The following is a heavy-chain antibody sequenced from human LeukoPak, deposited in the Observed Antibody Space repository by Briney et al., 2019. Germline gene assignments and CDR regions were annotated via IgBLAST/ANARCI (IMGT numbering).Heavy chain of an antibody. CDR1: GGSISSGSYY. J-gene: IGHJ3*02. D-gene: IGHD6-19*01. CDR2: IYTSGST. Sequence: TPSETLSLTCTVSGGSISSGSYYWSWIRQPAGKGLEWIGRIYTSGSTNYNPSLKSRVTISVDTSKNQFSLKLSSVTAADTAVYYCARDVSSGWLDDAFDIWGQGTMVTVSS. V-gene: IGHV4-61*02. CDR3: ARDVSSGWLDDAFDI.